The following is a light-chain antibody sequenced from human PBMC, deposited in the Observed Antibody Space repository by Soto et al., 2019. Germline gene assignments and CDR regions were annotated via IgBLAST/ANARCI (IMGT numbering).Light chain of an antibody. Sequence: QSVLTQPPSVSAAPGQKVTISCSGSGSNIGNNYVSWYQQVPGTAPKLLIYDNYKRPSGIPDRFSGSKSGTSATLGITGLQTGDEADYYCGTWDSSLSAWVFGGGTKLTVL. J-gene: IGLJ3*02. CDR3: GTWDSSLSAWV. CDR1: GSNIGNNY. CDR2: DNY. V-gene: IGLV1-51*01.